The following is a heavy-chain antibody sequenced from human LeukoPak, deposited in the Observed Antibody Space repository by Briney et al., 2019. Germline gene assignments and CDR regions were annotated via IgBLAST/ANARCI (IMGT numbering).Heavy chain of an antibody. V-gene: IGHV1-69*13. CDR3: ARGGSGSYQILFDY. CDR1: GYTFTGYY. CDR2: IIPIFGTA. D-gene: IGHD1-26*01. J-gene: IGHJ4*02. Sequence: SVKVSCKASGYTFTGYYMHWVRQAPGQGLEWMGGIIPIFGTANYAQKFQGRVTITADESTSTAYMELSSLRSEDTAVYYCARGGSGSYQILFDYWGQGTLVTVSS.